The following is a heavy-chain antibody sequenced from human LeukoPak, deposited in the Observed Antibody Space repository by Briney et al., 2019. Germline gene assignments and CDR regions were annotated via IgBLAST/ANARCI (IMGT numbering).Heavy chain of an antibody. CDR1: GFTFKNYG. CDR3: ARVRETGTTFDAFDI. V-gene: IGHV3-30*02. Sequence: GGSLRLSCAASGFTFKNYGMHWVRQAPGKGLEWVAFIRYDGSNKYYADSVKGRFTISRDNSNNTLYLQMNSLRAEDTAVYYCARVRETGTTFDAFDIWGQGTMVTVSS. D-gene: IGHD1-7*01. J-gene: IGHJ3*02. CDR2: IRYDGSNK.